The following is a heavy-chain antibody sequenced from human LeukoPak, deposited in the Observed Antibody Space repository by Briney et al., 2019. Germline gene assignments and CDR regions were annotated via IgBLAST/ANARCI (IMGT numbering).Heavy chain of an antibody. D-gene: IGHD3-16*02. CDR3: ARGPHDYVWGSYRPIDY. V-gene: IGHV4-34*01. Sequence: SETLSLTCAVYGGSFSGYYWSWIRQPPGKGLGWIGEINHSGSTNYNPSLKSRVTISVDTSKNQFSLKLSSVTAADTAVYYCARGPHDYVWGSYRPIDYWGQGTLVTVSS. J-gene: IGHJ4*02. CDR2: INHSGST. CDR1: GGSFSGYY.